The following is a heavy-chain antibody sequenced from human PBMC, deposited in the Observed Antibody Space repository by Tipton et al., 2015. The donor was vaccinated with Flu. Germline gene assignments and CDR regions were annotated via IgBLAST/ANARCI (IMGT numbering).Heavy chain of an antibody. V-gene: IGHV3-74*01. CDR2: INSAGSST. CDR1: GFTLSSYM. D-gene: IGHD1-26*01. Sequence: SLRLSCVSSGFTLSSYMMHWVRQGPGKGLVWVSRINSAGSSTTYADSVRGRFTISRDDAKNSLYLQMNSLRDDDTAVYYCARDQGGSFTPLDYWGQGTLVTVSS. CDR3: ARDQGGSFTPLDY. J-gene: IGHJ4*01.